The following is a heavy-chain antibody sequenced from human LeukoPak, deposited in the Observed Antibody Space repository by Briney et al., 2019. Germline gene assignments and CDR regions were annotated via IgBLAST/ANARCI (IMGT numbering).Heavy chain of an antibody. V-gene: IGHV3-9*03. CDR3: AKEKYPYDSSGYYDY. D-gene: IGHD3-22*01. J-gene: IGHJ4*02. CDR2: ISWNSGSI. Sequence: GRSLRLSCAASGFTFDDYAMHWVRQAPGKGLEWVSGISWNSGSIGYADSVKGRFTISRDNAKNSLYLQMNSLRAEDMALYYCAKEKYPYDSSGYYDYWGQGTLVTVSS. CDR1: GFTFDDYA.